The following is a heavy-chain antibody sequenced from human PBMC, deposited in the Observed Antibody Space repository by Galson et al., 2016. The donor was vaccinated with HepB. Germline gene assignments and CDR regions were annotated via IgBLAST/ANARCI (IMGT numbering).Heavy chain of an antibody. CDR2: FYPGDSDA. CDR1: GYKFGYYW. V-gene: IGHV5-51*01. Sequence: QSGAEVKKSGESLKISCKASGYKFGYYWIGWVRQVPGKGLEWMGIFYPGDSDAGYSPSFQGQVTFTADESTSTAYLQWTTLKPSDTAMYYCARQEQLPSRHWYFDVWGRGTLLTVSS. D-gene: IGHD1/OR15-1a*01. J-gene: IGHJ2*01. CDR3: ARQEQLPSRHWYFDV.